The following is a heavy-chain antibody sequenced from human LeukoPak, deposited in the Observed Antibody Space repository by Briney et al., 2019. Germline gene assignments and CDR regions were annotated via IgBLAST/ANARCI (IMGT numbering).Heavy chain of an antibody. CDR2: IIPIFGTA. CDR1: GGTFSSYA. Sequence: GSSVKVSCKASGGTFSSYAISWVRQAPGQGLEWMVGIIPIFGTANYAQKFQGRVTITADESTSTAYMELSSLRSEDTAVYYCARSLAAAGKRDYFDYWGQGTLVTVSS. D-gene: IGHD6-13*01. V-gene: IGHV1-69*01. CDR3: ARSLAAAGKRDYFDY. J-gene: IGHJ4*02.